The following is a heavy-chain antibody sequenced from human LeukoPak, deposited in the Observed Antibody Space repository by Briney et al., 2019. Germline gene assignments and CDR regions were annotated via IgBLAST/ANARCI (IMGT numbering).Heavy chain of an antibody. CDR1: GFTFSSYS. V-gene: IGHV3-21*01. CDR2: IRSSSSYI. Sequence: GGPLRLSCAASGFTFSSYSMNWVRQAPGKGLEWVSSIRSSSSYIYYADSVKGRFTISRDNAKNSLYLQMNSLRAEDTAVYYCARESGSYSGVDCWGQGTLVTVSS. D-gene: IGHD1-26*01. J-gene: IGHJ4*02. CDR3: ARESGSYSGVDC.